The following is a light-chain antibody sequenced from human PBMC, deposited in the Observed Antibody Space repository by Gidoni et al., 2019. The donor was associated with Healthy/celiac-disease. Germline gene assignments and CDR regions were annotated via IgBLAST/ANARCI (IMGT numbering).Light chain of an antibody. CDR2: WES. CDR3: QQYYSTLLT. J-gene: IGKJ4*01. CDR1: QSVLYSSNNKNY. Sequence: DIVMTQSPDSLAVSLGERATINCKSSQSVLYSSNNKNYLAWYQQKPGQPPKLLIYWESTRESGVPDRFSGSGSGTEFTLTISSLQAEDVAVYYCQQYYSTLLTFGGGTKVEIK. V-gene: IGKV4-1*01.